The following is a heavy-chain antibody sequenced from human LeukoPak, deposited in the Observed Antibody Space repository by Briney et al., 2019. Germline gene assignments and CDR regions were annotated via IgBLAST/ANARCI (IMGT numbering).Heavy chain of an antibody. CDR2: VNHSGRN. CDR1: GGSFSDYW. CDR3: ASIAVAGEKGDAFDI. Sequence: SETLTLTCAVYGGSFSDYWWTWIRQSTGKGLEWIGEVNHSGRNNYNESLKSGVTISVDTCKNHFSLKLSSVTAADTAVYYCASIAVAGEKGDAFDIWGQGTMVTVSS. J-gene: IGHJ3*02. D-gene: IGHD6-19*01. V-gene: IGHV4-34*01.